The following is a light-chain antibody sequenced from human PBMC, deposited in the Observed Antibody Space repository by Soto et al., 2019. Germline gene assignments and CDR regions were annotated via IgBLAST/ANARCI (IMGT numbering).Light chain of an antibody. Sequence: QPVLTQPPSVSGAPGQRVTISCTGSSSNIGAGYDVQWYQQLPGTAPKLFIYDNNNRPSGVPDRFSGSKSGTSASLAITGLQAEDEGDYYCQSYDSSLSGYWVFGGGTKLTVL. CDR1: SSNIGAGYD. CDR3: QSYDSSLSGYWV. V-gene: IGLV1-40*01. CDR2: DNN. J-gene: IGLJ3*02.